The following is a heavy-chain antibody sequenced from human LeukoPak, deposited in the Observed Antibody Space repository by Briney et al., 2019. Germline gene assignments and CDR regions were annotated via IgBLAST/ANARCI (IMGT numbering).Heavy chain of an antibody. V-gene: IGHV1-8*01. CDR2: MNPNSGNT. D-gene: IGHD3-3*01. J-gene: IGHJ3*02. CDR1: GYTFTSYD. Sequence: ASVKVSCKASGYTFTSYDINWVRQATGQGLEWMGWMNPNSGNTGYAQKFQGRVTMTRNTSISTAYMELSSLRSEDTAVYYCARGGNYDFWSGYYPGAFYIWGQGTMVTVSS. CDR3: ARGGNYDFWSGYYPGAFYI.